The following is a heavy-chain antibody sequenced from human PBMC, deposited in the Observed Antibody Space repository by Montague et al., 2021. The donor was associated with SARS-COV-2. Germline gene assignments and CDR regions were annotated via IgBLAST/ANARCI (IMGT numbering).Heavy chain of an antibody. Sequence: SETLSLTCTVSGGSIITSNYYWGWIRQPPGKGLEWIGSGDYSGSTSYNPSLKTRVTISVDTSKNQFSLKLTSVTAADTAVYYCARHVARDPGAMDWFDPWGQGTLVTVSS. CDR1: GGSIITSNYY. CDR2: GDYSGST. J-gene: IGHJ5*02. V-gene: IGHV4-39*01. D-gene: IGHD2-2*01. CDR3: ARHVARDPGAMDWFDP.